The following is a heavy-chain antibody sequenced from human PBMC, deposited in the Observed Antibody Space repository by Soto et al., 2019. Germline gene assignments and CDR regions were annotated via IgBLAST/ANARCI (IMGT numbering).Heavy chain of an antibody. D-gene: IGHD1-1*01. Sequence: GGSLRPSCAASGFTLSSRSMNWVRQAPGKGLEWVAYISGSSTTIYYADSVKGRFSISRDNAKNTVYLQMNSLRDEDTAVYYCARGELDRTIDYWGQGTLVTVSS. CDR1: GFTLSSRS. CDR2: ISGSSTTI. CDR3: ARGELDRTIDY. J-gene: IGHJ4*02. V-gene: IGHV3-48*02.